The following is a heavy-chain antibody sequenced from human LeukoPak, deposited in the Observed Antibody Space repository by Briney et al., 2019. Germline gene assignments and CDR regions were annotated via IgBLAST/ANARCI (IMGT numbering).Heavy chain of an antibody. V-gene: IGHV4-34*01. CDR3: ARGGGGYSGYGRPYYFDY. CDR1: GGSFSSYY. J-gene: IGHJ4*01. Sequence: SETLSLTCAVYGGSFSSYYWSWIRQPPGKGLEWVGEINHSGTTNYNPALKSRVTISGGTSKNQSSLRLMSVTAADTAVYYCARGGGGYSGYGRPYYFDYWGQGTLVTVSS. CDR2: INHSGTT. D-gene: IGHD5-12*01.